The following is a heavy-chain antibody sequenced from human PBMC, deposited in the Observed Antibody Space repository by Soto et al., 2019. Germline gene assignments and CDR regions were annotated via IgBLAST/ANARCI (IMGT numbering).Heavy chain of an antibody. D-gene: IGHD3-22*01. CDR3: ARGRGYYDSSGYPGRAFDI. V-gene: IGHV4-31*03. Sequence: PGLVKPSQTLSLTCTVSGGSISSGGYYWSWIRQHPGKGLEWIGYIYYSGSTYYNPSLKSRVTISVDTSKNQFSLKLSSVTAADTAVYYCARGRGYYDSSGYPGRAFDIWGQGTKVTV. J-gene: IGHJ3*02. CDR1: GGSISSGGYY. CDR2: IYYSGST.